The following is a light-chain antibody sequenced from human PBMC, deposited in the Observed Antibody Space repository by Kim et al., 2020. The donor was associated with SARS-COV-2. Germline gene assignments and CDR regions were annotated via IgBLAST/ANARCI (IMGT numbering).Light chain of an antibody. J-gene: IGKJ3*01. CDR3: QHLGT. CDR2: HAS. Sequence: LQMAQSPSTLSASVGDRVTITCRASQSISGWLAWYQQKPGKAPKLLIYHASSLESGVPSRFSGSGSGTEFTLTINSLQPDDFATDCCQHLGTFGLGTKVDI. V-gene: IGKV1-5*01. CDR1: QSISGW.